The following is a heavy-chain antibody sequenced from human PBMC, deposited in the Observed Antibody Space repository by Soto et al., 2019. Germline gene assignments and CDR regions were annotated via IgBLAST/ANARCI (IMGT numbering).Heavy chain of an antibody. J-gene: IGHJ4*02. Sequence: QVQLQESGPGLVKPSQTLSLTCTVSGGSISSGDYYWSWIRQPPGKGLEWIGYIYYSGSTYYNPYLKSRVTISVDTSKNQFSLKLSSVTAADTAVYYCARAHDYGDSTFDYWGQGTLVTVSS. CDR3: ARAHDYGDSTFDY. CDR1: GGSISSGDYY. D-gene: IGHD4-17*01. V-gene: IGHV4-30-4*01. CDR2: IYYSGST.